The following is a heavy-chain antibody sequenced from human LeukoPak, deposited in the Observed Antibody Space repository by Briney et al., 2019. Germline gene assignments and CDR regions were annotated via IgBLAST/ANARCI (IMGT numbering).Heavy chain of an antibody. CDR2: ISWNSGSI. CDR3: APRYGDRTPFGH. Sequence: GGSLRLSCAASGFTFDDYAMHWVRQAPGKGLEWVSGISWNSGSIGYADSVKGRFTISRDNAKNSLYLQMNSLRAEDTAVYYCAPRYGDRTPFGHWGQGTLVTVSS. CDR1: GFTFDDYA. D-gene: IGHD4-17*01. J-gene: IGHJ4*02. V-gene: IGHV3-9*01.